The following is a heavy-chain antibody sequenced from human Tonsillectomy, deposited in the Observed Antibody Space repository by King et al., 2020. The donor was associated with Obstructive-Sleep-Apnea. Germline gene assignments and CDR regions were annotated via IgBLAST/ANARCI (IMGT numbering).Heavy chain of an antibody. CDR2: INSIGGST. D-gene: IGHD2-2*01. Sequence: QLVQSWAEVKKPGASVKVSCKASGYTFTSFDIHWVRQAPGHRLEWMGIINSIGGSTSYAQKFQGRVTMTRDTSTSTVYMELSSLRSDDTAVYYCARDSYYADVGWYFDLWGRGTLVTVSS. J-gene: IGHJ2*01. CDR1: GYTFTSFD. CDR3: ARDSYYADVGWYFDL. V-gene: IGHV1-46*01.